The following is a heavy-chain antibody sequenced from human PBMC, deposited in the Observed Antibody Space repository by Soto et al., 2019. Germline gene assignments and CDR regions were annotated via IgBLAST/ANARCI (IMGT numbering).Heavy chain of an antibody. V-gene: IGHV1-18*01. J-gene: IGHJ5*02. Sequence: ASVKVSCKGAGGALSSYAGSWVRQAPGQGLELMGGIIPIFGNTNYAQKLQGRVTMTTDTSTSTAYMELRSLRSDDTAVYYCARGTVSYYYDSSGETNWFDPWGQGTLVPGSS. CDR1: GGALSSYA. CDR2: IIPIFGNT. D-gene: IGHD3-22*01. CDR3: ARGTVSYYYDSSGETNWFDP.